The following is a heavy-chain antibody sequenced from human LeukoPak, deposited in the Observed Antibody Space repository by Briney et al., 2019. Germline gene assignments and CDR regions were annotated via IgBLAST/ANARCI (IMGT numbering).Heavy chain of an antibody. J-gene: IGHJ4*02. Sequence: PGGSLRLSCVASGFTFGKYWMSWVRQAPGKGLEWVANIKLDGSEKNYVDSVKGRFTISRDNTKNSLYLQMNSLRAEDTAVYYCARDQRLARWGQGTLVTVSS. D-gene: IGHD6-6*01. V-gene: IGHV3-7*03. CDR3: ARDQRLAR. CDR2: IKLDGSEK. CDR1: GFTFGKYW.